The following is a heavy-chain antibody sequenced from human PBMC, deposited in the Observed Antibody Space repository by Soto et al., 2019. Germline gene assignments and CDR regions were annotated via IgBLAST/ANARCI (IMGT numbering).Heavy chain of an antibody. CDR1: GGIFSSYA. Sequence: SVKVSCKASGGIFSSYAISWVRQAPGQGLEWMGGIIPIFGTANYAQKFQGRVTIIADKSTSTAYMELSSLRSEDTAVYYCAAPSFFSYKGYFDYWGQGTLGTVSS. CDR3: AAPSFFSYKGYFDY. V-gene: IGHV1-69*06. J-gene: IGHJ4*02. D-gene: IGHD1-1*01. CDR2: IIPIFGTA.